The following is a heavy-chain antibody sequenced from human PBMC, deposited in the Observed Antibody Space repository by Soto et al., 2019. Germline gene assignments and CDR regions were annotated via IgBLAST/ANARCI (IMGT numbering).Heavy chain of an antibody. V-gene: IGHV4-30-2*01. CDR1: GGSISSGGYS. J-gene: IGHJ4*02. CDR3: AAAVGVGGYSYGYDY. Sequence: PSETLSLTCAVSGGSISSGGYSGSWIRQPPGKGLEWIGYIYHSGSTYYNPSLKSRVTISVDRSKNQFSLKLSSVTAADTAVYYCAAAVGVGGYSYGYDYWGQGTLVTVSS. D-gene: IGHD5-18*01. CDR2: IYHSGST.